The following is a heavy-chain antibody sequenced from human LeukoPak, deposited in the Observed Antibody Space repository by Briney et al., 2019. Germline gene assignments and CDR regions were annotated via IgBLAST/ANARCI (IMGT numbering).Heavy chain of an antibody. V-gene: IGHV3-66*01. CDR2: IYSGGST. D-gene: IGHD4-17*01. J-gene: IGHJ6*02. CDR3: ARESYGDYSDLDSYYYYYGMDV. CDR1: GFTFSSNY. Sequence: GGSLRLSCAASGFTFSSNYMSWVRQAPGKGLEWVSVIYSGGSTYYSDYAKGRVTISRDKSKKKPYRQMKSIKADDTAVYYCARESYGDYSDLDSYYYYYGMDVWGQGTTVTVSS.